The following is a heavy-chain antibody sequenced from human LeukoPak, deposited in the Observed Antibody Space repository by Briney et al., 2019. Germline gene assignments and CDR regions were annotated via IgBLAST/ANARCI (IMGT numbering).Heavy chain of an antibody. V-gene: IGHV3-48*01. CDR1: GFTFSSYS. CDR3: ALTWNCDY. J-gene: IGHJ4*02. D-gene: IGHD1-1*01. Sequence: GGSLRLSCAASGFTFSSYSMNWVRQAPGKGLEWVSYISSSSSTKYYVDSVKGRFTISRDNSKNTLYLQMNSLRAEDTAVYYCALTWNCDYWGQGTLVTVSS. CDR2: ISSSSSTK.